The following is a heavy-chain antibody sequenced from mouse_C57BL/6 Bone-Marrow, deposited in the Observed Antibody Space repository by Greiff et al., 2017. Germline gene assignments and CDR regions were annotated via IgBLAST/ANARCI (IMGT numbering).Heavy chain of an antibody. Sequence: EVQLQQSGPELVKPGASVKISCKASGYTFTDYYMNWVKQSHGKSLEWIGDINPNNGGTSYNQKFKGKATLTVDKSSSTAYMELRSLTSEDSAVYYCAALGNHWYFDVWGTGTTVTVSS. J-gene: IGHJ1*03. D-gene: IGHD2-1*01. V-gene: IGHV1-26*01. CDR2: INPNNGGT. CDR3: AALGNHWYFDV. CDR1: GYTFTDYY.